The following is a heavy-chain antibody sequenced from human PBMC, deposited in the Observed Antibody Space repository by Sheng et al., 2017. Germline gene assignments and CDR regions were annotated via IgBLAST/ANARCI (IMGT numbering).Heavy chain of an antibody. CDR3: ATXIFDATSVDF. J-gene: IGHJ4*02. CDR2: FDPEDGEP. Sequence: QVQLIQSGAEVKKPGASVKVSCTVSGYTLSELSIHWVRQAPGKGLEWVGGFDPEDGEPIYAQKFQGRVTMTEDTSTDTAYMELSSLGSEDTAVFYXATXIFDATSVDFWGQGTLVTVS. CDR1: GYTLSELS. V-gene: IGHV1-24*01. D-gene: IGHD2-15*01.